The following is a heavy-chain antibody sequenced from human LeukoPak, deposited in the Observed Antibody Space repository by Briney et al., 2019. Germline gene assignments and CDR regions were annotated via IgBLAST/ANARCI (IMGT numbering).Heavy chain of an antibody. CDR3: ARDPYCGGGSCYSNYFDY. CDR2: ISSSSSYT. J-gene: IGHJ4*02. CDR1: GFTFSDYW. Sequence: GGSLRLSCAVSGFTFSDYWMTWIRQAPGKGLEWISYISSSSSYTNYADSVKGRFTISRDNAKNSLYLQMNTLRAEDTAVYYCARDPYCGGGSCYSNYFDYWGQGTLVTASS. V-gene: IGHV3-11*06. D-gene: IGHD2-15*01.